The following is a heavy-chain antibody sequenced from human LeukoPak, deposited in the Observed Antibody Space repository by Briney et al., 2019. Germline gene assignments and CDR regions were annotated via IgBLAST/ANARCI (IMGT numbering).Heavy chain of an antibody. D-gene: IGHD1-26*01. Sequence: GGSLRLSCAACGFTFSSYAMSWVRQAPGKGLQWVSAISGSGGSTYYADPVKARFTISRNNSKNTLYLQMISLRAEDTAVYDCAKDPYSGSYYRPDYWRQGTLVSVLS. CDR2: ISGSGGST. CDR3: AKDPYSGSYYRPDY. J-gene: IGHJ4*02. CDR1: GFTFSSYA. V-gene: IGHV3-23*01.